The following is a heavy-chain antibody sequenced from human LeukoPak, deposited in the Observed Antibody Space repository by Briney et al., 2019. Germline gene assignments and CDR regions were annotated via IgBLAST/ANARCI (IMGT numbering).Heavy chain of an antibody. CDR1: GYTFTCYD. CDR2: ISTSNGDT. V-gene: IGHV1-18*01. J-gene: IGHJ1*01. D-gene: IGHD4-11*01. CDR3: ARDKAVTTELTQYFHH. Sequence: GASVKVSCKASGYTFTCYDINWVRQAPGQGLEWMGWISTSNGDTTYTQKFQGRVTMTTDTSTSTAYMELRSLTSDDTAVYYCARDKAVTTELTQYFHHWGQGTLVTVSS.